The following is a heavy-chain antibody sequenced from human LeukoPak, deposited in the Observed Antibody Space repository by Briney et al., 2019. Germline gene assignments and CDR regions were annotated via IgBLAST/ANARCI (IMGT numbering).Heavy chain of an antibody. CDR1: GFTFSPFW. CDR2: IKQDGSEK. D-gene: IGHD3-10*02. V-gene: IGHV3-7*01. J-gene: IGHJ6*04. CDR3: AELGITMIGGV. Sequence: PGGSLRLSCAASGFTFSPFWMTWVRQAPGKGLEWVANIKQDGSEKYYVDSVKGRFTISRDNAKNSLYLQMNSLRAEDTAVYYCAELGITMIGGVWGKGTTVTISS.